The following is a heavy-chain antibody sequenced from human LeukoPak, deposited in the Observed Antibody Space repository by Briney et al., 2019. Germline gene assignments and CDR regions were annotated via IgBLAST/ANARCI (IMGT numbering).Heavy chain of an antibody. Sequence: SVKVSCKASGFTFTSSAVQWVRQARGQRLEWIGWIVVGSGNTNYAQKFQERVTITRDMSTSTAYMELSSLRSEDTAVYYCAADSVSDYYYYGMDVWGQGTTVTVSS. CDR2: IVVGSGNT. D-gene: IGHD3-10*01. CDR3: AADSVSDYYYYGMDV. V-gene: IGHV1-58*01. CDR1: GFTFTSSA. J-gene: IGHJ6*02.